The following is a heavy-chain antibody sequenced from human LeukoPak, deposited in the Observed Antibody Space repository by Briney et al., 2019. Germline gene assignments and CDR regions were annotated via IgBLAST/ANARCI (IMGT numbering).Heavy chain of an antibody. Sequence: SVKVSCKASGGTFSSYAISWVRQAPGQGLEWMGRIIPILGIANYAQKFQGRVTITADKSTSTAYMELSSLRSEDTAVYYCARLTPMTTRRNFDYWGQGTLVTVSS. CDR1: GGTFSSYA. V-gene: IGHV1-69*04. J-gene: IGHJ4*02. CDR2: IIPILGIA. D-gene: IGHD4-17*01. CDR3: ARLTPMTTRRNFDY.